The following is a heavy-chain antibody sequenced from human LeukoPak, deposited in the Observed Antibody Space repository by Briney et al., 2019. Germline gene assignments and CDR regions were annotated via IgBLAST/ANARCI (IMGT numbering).Heavy chain of an antibody. D-gene: IGHD6-6*01. CDR1: GYTFTGYY. Sequence: GASVEVSCKASGYTFTGYYMHWVRQAPGQGLEWMGWINPNSGGTNYAQKFQGRVTMTGDTSISTAYMELSRLRSDDTAVYYCARDYSSSSSYFDYWGQGTLVTVSS. CDR2: INPNSGGT. V-gene: IGHV1-2*02. CDR3: ARDYSSSSSYFDY. J-gene: IGHJ4*02.